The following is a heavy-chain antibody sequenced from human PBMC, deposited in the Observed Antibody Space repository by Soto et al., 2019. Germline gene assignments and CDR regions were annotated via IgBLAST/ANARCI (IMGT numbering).Heavy chain of an antibody. D-gene: IGHD4-17*01. V-gene: IGHV4-39*02. Sequence: PSETLSLTCTVSGGSISSSSYYWGWIRQPPGKGLEWIGSIYYSGSTYYNPSLKGRFTVSRDNAKNSLFLQMNSLRPEDTALYYCAKDMKWGGMTTIHYFDSWGQGTQVTVSS. CDR2: IYYSGST. J-gene: IGHJ4*02. CDR1: GGSISSSSYY. CDR3: AKDMKWGGMTTIHYFDS.